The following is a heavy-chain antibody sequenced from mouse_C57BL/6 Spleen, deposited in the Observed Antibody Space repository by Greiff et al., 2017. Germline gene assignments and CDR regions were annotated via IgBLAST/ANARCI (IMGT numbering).Heavy chain of an antibody. Sequence: QVQLQQSGAELMKPGASVKLSCKATGYTFTGYWIKWVKQRPGHGLEWIGEILPGSGSTNYNEKFKGKATFTADKSSNTAYMQLSSLPYEDAAIYYCVRSRSNYEGYFDYWGQGTTLTVSS. V-gene: IGHV1-9*01. CDR2: ILPGSGST. CDR3: VRSRSNYEGYFDY. D-gene: IGHD2-5*01. J-gene: IGHJ2*01. CDR1: GYTFTGYW.